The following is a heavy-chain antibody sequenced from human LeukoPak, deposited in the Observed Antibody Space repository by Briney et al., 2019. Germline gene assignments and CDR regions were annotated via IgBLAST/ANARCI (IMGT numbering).Heavy chain of an antibody. Sequence: GGSLRLSCAASGFTFSIHDMTWVRQAPGKGLEWVSTISNSDNSTYYADSVKGRFTISRDNAKNSLYLQMSSLRAEDTAVYYCAELGITMIGGVWGKGATVTISS. CDR3: AELGITMIGGV. D-gene: IGHD3-10*02. J-gene: IGHJ6*04. CDR2: ISNSDNST. CDR1: GFTFSIHD. V-gene: IGHV3-48*03.